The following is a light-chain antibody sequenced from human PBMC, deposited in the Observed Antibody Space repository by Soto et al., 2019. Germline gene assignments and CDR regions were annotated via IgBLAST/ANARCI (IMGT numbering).Light chain of an antibody. V-gene: IGKV1-27*01. CDR2: AAS. CDR3: QTYDKAPWT. J-gene: IGKJ1*01. CDR1: RGISTH. Sequence: DIQMTQSPSSLSASVGDRVTITCRASRGISTHLAWYQQKPGNAPKLLIYAASTLQSGVPSRFSASGSGTDFILTISALQSEDVGTYFCQTYDKAPWTFGPGTRV.